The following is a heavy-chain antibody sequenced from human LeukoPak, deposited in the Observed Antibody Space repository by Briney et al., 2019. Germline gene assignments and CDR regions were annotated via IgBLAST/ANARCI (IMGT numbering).Heavy chain of an antibody. V-gene: IGHV3-74*01. Sequence: PGGSLRLSCAASGFTFSSYGMHWVRQPPGKGLVWVSRINSDGSSTSYADSVKGRFTISRDNAKNTLYLQMNSLRAEDTAVYYCARDRGYSGYAYGYWGQGTLVTVSS. J-gene: IGHJ4*02. CDR3: ARDRGYSGYAYGY. CDR2: INSDGSST. D-gene: IGHD5-12*01. CDR1: GFTFSSYG.